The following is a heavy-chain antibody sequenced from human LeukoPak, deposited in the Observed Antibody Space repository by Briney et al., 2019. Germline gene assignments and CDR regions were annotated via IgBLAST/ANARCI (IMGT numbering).Heavy chain of an antibody. CDR3: AKDPEYCSGGSCYSGPPPDYFDY. V-gene: IGHV3-30*02. CDR2: IRYDGSNK. J-gene: IGHJ4*02. Sequence: PGGSLRLSCAASGFTFSSYGMHWVRQAPGKGLEWEAFIRYDGSNKYYADSVKGRFTISRDNSKNTLYLQMNSLRAEDTAVYYCAKDPEYCSGGSCYSGPPPDYFDYWGQGTLVTVSS. D-gene: IGHD2-15*01. CDR1: GFTFSSYG.